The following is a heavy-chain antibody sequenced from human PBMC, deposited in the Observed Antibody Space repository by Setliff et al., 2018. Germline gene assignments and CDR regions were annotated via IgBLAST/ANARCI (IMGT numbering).Heavy chain of an antibody. CDR3: ARQSHYYDSSGLDY. Sequence: PSETLSLTCAVSGYSISSGYYWGWIRQPPGKGLEWIGSIHHSGSTYYNPSLKSRVTISVDTSKNQFSLKLSSVTAADTAVYYCARQSHYYDSSGLDYWGQGTLVTVSS. D-gene: IGHD3-22*01. CDR2: IHHSGST. V-gene: IGHV4-38-2*01. CDR1: GYSISSGYY. J-gene: IGHJ4*02.